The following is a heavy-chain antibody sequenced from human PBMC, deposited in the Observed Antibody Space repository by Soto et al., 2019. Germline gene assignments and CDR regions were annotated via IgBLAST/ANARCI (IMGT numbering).Heavy chain of an antibody. Sequence: RLSCAASGFTFSSYGMHWVRQAPGKGLEWVAVISYDGSNKYYADSVKGRFTISRDNSKNTLYLQMNSLRAEDTAVYYCARGTLITMVRRDYYYYGMDVWGQGTTVTVSS. CDR2: ISYDGSNK. V-gene: IGHV3-30*03. D-gene: IGHD3-10*01. CDR3: ARGTLITMVRRDYYYYGMDV. CDR1: GFTFSSYG. J-gene: IGHJ6*02.